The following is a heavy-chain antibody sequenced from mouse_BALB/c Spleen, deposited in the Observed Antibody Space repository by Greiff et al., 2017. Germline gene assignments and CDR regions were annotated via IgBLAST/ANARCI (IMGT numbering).Heavy chain of an antibody. D-gene: IGHD1-1*01. CDR1: GFSLICYG. V-gene: IGHV2-4-1*01. CDR2: LLRGGST. CDR3: ARKVESPMDD. Sequence: VQLQQSGPGRVQPSQRLSISCTVTGFSLICYGLHWVRQSPGKGLEWLGVLLRGGSTDYNAVFILRLNISKENSKSQVFYKMNSLQADDTAIYYCARKVESPMDDWGEGTSVTVSS. J-gene: IGHJ4*01.